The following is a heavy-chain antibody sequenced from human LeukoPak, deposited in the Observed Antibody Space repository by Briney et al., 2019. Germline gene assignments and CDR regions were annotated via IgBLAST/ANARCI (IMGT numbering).Heavy chain of an antibody. CDR1: GFTFSSYW. CDR3: ARQGGPNYYDSSGYYSGQVDY. V-gene: IGHV3-74*03. CDR2: INSDGSST. D-gene: IGHD3-22*01. J-gene: IGHJ4*02. Sequence: PGGSLRLSCVASGFTFSSYWMHWVRQAPGKGLVWVSRINSDGSSTKCADSVKGRFTISRDNAKNTLYLQMNSLRAEDTAVYYCARQGGPNYYDSSGYYSGQVDYWGQGTLVTVSS.